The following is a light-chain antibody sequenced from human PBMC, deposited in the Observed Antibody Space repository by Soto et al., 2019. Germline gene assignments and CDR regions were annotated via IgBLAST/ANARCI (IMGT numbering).Light chain of an antibody. CDR3: NSYGGQKLI. CDR1: SRDVGGYNF. V-gene: IGLV2-8*01. CDR2: EVS. Sequence: QSALTQPPSASGSPGQSVTISCTGTSRDVGGYNFVSWYQQHPGKAPKLVIYEVSQRPSGVPDRFSGSKSGNTASLTVSGLQAEDEADYYCNSYGGQKLIFGGWTKLTVL. J-gene: IGLJ2*01.